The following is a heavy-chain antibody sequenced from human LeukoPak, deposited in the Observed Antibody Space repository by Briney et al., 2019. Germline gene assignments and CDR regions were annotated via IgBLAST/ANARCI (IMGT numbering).Heavy chain of an antibody. V-gene: IGHV2-5*01. CDR3: AYSPRNMATVSFDS. D-gene: IGHD5-24*01. CDR2: INSNDEK. CDR1: GFSLRTSGVG. J-gene: IGHJ4*02. Sequence: SGPTLVNPTQTLTLTCTFSGFSLRTSGVGVGWIRQPPGKALEWLALINSNDEKRYSPSLNSRLTITKDTSKNQVVLTLANMDPVDTATYYCAYSPRNMATVSFDSGGQGTLVTVS.